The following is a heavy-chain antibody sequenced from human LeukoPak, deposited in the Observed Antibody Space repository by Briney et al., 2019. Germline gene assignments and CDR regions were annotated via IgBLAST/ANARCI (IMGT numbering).Heavy chain of an antibody. Sequence: PGASVKVSCKASGGTFSSYAISWVRQAPGQGLEWMGGIIPIFGTANYAQKFQGRVTITADESTSTAYMELSSLRSEDTAVYYCARVAREERRYYYYYYMDVWGKGTTVTVSS. CDR3: ARVAREERRYYYYYYMDV. CDR1: GGTFSSYA. J-gene: IGHJ6*03. CDR2: IIPIFGTA. D-gene: IGHD5-24*01. V-gene: IGHV1-69*13.